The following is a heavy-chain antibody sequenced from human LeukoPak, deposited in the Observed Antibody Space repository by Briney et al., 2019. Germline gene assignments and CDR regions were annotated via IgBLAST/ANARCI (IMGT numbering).Heavy chain of an antibody. D-gene: IGHD1-7*01. V-gene: IGHV1-2*06. CDR3: ARDPDWNYVVDY. J-gene: IGHJ4*02. Sequence: ASVPVSCKASGYTFTGYYMHWVRQAPGQGHEWMGRINPNSGGTNYAQKLQGRVTMTRDTSISTAYMELSRLRSDDTAVYYCARDPDWNYVVDYWGQGTLVTVSS. CDR2: INPNSGGT. CDR1: GYTFTGYY.